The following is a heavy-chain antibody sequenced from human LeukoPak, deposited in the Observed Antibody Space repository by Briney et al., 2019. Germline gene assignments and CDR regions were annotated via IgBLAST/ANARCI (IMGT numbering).Heavy chain of an antibody. CDR1: GGSISSGGYY. Sequence: SETLSLTCNISGGSISSGGYYWSWIRQHPGKGLEWIGYIYYSGSTYYNPSLKSRVTISVDTSKNQFSLKLSSVTAADTAVYYCARVGVPAAMQELLGFDPWGQGTLVTVSS. V-gene: IGHV4-31*03. D-gene: IGHD2-2*01. CDR2: IYYSGST. CDR3: ARVGVPAAMQELLGFDP. J-gene: IGHJ5*02.